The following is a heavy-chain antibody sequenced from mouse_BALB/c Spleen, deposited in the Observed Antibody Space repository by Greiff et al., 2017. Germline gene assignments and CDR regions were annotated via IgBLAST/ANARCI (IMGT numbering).Heavy chain of an antibody. J-gene: IGHJ1*01. V-gene: IGHV3-6*02. Sequence: EVQLQESGPGLVKPSQSLSLTCSVTGYSITSGYYWNWIRQFPGNKLEWMGYISYDGSNNYNPSLKNRISITRDTSKNQFFLKLNSVTTEDTATYYCARDLYYFDVWGAGTTVTVSS. D-gene: IGHD2-1*01. CDR1: GYSITSGYY. CDR2: ISYDGSN. CDR3: ARDLYYFDV.